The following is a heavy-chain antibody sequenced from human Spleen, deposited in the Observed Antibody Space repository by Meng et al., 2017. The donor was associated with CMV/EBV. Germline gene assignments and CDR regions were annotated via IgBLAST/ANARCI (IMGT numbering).Heavy chain of an antibody. CDR3: ARGGAAGSYPDY. V-gene: IGHV1-69*05. J-gene: IGHJ4*02. CDR1: GGTVRGHS. D-gene: IGHD2-2*01. Sequence: GRASGGTVRGHSGKGVSQAPGQGREGRGWNIPIIGSPYCEQRFQGRVSITTDESATTAYMELRSLTSEDSAVYFCARGGAAGSYPDYWGQGTLVTVSS. CDR2: NIPIIGSP.